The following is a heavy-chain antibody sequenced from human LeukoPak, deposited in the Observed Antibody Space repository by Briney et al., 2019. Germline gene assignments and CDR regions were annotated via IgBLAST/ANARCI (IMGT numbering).Heavy chain of an antibody. CDR3: ARTAGRTFDY. J-gene: IGHJ4*02. CDR2: INPSGGST. D-gene: IGHD6-6*01. CDR1: GFTFSSYD. Sequence: GGSLRLSCAASGFTFSSYDMHWVRQAPGQGLEWMGIINPSGGSTSYAQKFQGRVTMTRDTSTSTVYMELSSLRSEDTAVYYCARTAGRTFDYWGQGTLVTVSS. V-gene: IGHV1-46*01.